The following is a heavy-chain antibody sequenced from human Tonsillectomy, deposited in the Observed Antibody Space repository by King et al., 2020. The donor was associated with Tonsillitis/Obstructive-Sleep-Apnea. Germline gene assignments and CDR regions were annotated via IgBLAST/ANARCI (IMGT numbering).Heavy chain of an antibody. D-gene: IGHD3-3*01. CDR1: GGSISSSSYY. J-gene: IGHJ5*02. Sequence: QLQESGPGLVKPSETLSLTCTVSGGSISSSSYYWGWIRQPPGKGLEWIGSIYYSGSTYYNPSLKSRVTISVDTSKNQFSLKLSSVTAADTAVYYCARHPGGYDCWSGYRINWFDPWGQGTLVTVSS. CDR2: IYYSGST. V-gene: IGHV4-39*01. CDR3: ARHPGGYDCWSGYRINWFDP.